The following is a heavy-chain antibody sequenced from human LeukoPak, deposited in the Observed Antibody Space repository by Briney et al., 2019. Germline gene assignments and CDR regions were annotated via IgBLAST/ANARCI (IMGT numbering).Heavy chain of an antibody. D-gene: IGHD3-22*01. V-gene: IGHV3-53*01. CDR2: IYSGGST. Sequence: GGSLRLSCAASGSTVSSNYMSWVRQAPGKGLEWVSVIYSGGSTYCADSVKGRFTISRDNSKNTLYLQMNSLRAEDTAVYYCARDSRQDYYDSSGYLWFAFDIWGQGTMVTVSS. CDR3: ARDSRQDYYDSSGYLWFAFDI. J-gene: IGHJ3*02. CDR1: GSTVSSNY.